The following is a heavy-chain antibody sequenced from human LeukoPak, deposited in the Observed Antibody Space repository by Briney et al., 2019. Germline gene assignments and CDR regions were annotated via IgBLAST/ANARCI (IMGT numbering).Heavy chain of an antibody. J-gene: IGHJ4*02. V-gene: IGHV4-59*12. CDR2: IYYSGST. CDR1: GGSISSYY. D-gene: IGHD1-1*01. CDR3: ARGPALDGSYVDY. Sequence: SETLSLTCTVSGGSISSYYWSWIRQPPGKGLEWIGYIYYSGSTNYNPSLKSRVTISVDTSKNQFSLKLSSVTAADTAVYYCARGPALDGSYVDYWGQGTLVTVSS.